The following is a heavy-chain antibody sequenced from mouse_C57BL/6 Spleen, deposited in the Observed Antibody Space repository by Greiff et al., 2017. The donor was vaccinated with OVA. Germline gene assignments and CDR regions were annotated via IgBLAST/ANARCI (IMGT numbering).Heavy chain of an antibody. Sequence: EVQLVESGGGLVKPGGSLKLSCAASGFTFSDYGMHWVRQAPEKGLEWVAYISSGSSTIYYADTVKGRFTISRDNAKNTLFLQKTSLRSEDTAMYYCAMYYGSSYEWYFDVWGTGTTVTVSS. J-gene: IGHJ1*03. CDR1: GFTFSDYG. CDR2: ISSGSSTI. D-gene: IGHD1-1*01. CDR3: AMYYGSSYEWYFDV. V-gene: IGHV5-17*01.